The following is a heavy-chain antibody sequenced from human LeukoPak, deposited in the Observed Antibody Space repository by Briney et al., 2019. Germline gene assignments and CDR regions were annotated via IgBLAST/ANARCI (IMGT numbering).Heavy chain of an antibody. V-gene: IGHV4-31*03. CDR2: ISSSGNT. J-gene: IGHJ2*01. CDR3: ARRGYYYDSSGFWYFDL. CDR1: GGSINSGGYY. Sequence: SETLSLTCTVSGGSINSGGYYWSWIRQHPGKGLEWIGYISSSGNTYYNPSLKSRVTISVVRSKNQFSLKLSSVTTADTAVYYCARRGYYYDSSGFWYFDLWGRGTLVTVSS. D-gene: IGHD3-22*01.